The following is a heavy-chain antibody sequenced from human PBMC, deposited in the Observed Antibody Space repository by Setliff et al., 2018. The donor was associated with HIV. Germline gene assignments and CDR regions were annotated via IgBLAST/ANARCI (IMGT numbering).Heavy chain of an antibody. CDR1: GFSLTSTSMC. V-gene: IGHV2-70*11. CDR3: ARNMRTSYYDSSGYYFFDN. D-gene: IGHD3-22*01. J-gene: IGHJ4*02. Sequence: SGPTLVNPTQTLTLTCTFSGFSLTSTSMCVSWIRQPPGEALEWLGRIDWDDNKYYSESLRSRLTISKDTSKNQVVLTMTNMDPVDTATYYCARNMRTSYYDSSGYYFFDNWGQGTQVTVSS. CDR2: IDWDDNK.